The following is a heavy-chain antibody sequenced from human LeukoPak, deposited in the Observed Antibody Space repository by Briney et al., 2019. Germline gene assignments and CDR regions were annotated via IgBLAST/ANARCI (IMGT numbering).Heavy chain of an antibody. CDR1: GFTFSSYG. CDR3: AKDRQPAAAGYFDY. Sequence: PGRSLRLSCAASGFTFSSYGMHWVRQAPGKGLEWVAVIWYGGSNKYYADSVKGRFTISRDNSKNTLYLQMNSLRAEDTAVYYCAKDRQPAAAGYFDYWGQGTLVTVSS. J-gene: IGHJ4*02. D-gene: IGHD6-13*01. V-gene: IGHV3-30*18. CDR2: IWYGGSNK.